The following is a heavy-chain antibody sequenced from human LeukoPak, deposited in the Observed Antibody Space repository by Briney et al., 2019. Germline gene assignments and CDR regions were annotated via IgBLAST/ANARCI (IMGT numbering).Heavy chain of an antibody. D-gene: IGHD4-11*01. CDR2: ISSSSTYI. J-gene: IGHJ4*02. Sequence: PGGSLRLSCAASGFTFSSYSMNWVRQAPGKGLEWVSSISSSSTYIYYADSVKGRFTISRDKAKNSLYLQMNSLRAEDTAVYYCARDLTTVTTAVFAYWGQGTLVNVSS. CDR1: GFTFSSYS. CDR3: ARDLTTVTTAVFAY. V-gene: IGHV3-21*06.